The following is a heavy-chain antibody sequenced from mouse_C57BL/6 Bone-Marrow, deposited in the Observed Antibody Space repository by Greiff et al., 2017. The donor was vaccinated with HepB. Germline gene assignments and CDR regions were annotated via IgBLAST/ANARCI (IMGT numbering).Heavy chain of an antibody. CDR3: AFHYYGSIYTAWFAY. CDR2: IDPEDGET. J-gene: IGHJ3*01. V-gene: IGHV14-2*01. CDR1: GFNIKDYY. Sequence: VQLQQSGAELVKPGASVKLSCTASGFNIKDYYMHWVKQRTEQGLEWIGRIDPEDGETKYAPKFQGKATITADTSSNPAYLQLSSLTAEDTAVYYCAFHYYGSIYTAWFAYWGQGTLVTVSA. D-gene: IGHD1-1*01.